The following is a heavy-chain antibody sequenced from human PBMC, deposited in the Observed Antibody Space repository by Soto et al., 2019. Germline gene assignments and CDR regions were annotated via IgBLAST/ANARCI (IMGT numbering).Heavy chain of an antibody. Sequence: GESLKISCKASGYIFTLYWIGWVRQMPGKGLEWMGIIYPGDSDTRYSPSFQGQVTTSADKSISTASLQWSSLKASDTAVYYCARQSPTPGYYYFSYGMDVWGQGTTVTVSS. D-gene: IGHD4-17*01. CDR2: IYPGDSDT. V-gene: IGHV5-51*01. CDR1: GYIFTLYW. CDR3: ARQSPTPGYYYFSYGMDV. J-gene: IGHJ6*02.